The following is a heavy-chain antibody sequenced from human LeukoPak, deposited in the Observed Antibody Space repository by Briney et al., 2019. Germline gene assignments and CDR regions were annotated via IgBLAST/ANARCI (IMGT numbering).Heavy chain of an antibody. CDR1: GGSISRYY. D-gene: IGHD2-2*01. V-gene: IGHV4-59*08. J-gene: IGHJ2*01. CDR3: ARRVVVVPAAIWSPEHVDWYFDL. CDR2: IYYSGST. Sequence: SETLSLTCTVSGGSISRYYWSWIRQPPGKGLEWIGYIYYSGSTNYNPSLKSRVTISVDTSKNQFSLKLSSVTAADTAVYYCARRVVVVPAAIWSPEHVDWYFDLWGRGTLVTVSS.